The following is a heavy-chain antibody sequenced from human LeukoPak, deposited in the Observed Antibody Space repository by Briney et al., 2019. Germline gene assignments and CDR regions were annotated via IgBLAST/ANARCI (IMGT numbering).Heavy chain of an antibody. CDR3: AKRPRDSSGYYLGAFDI. CDR1: GFTFSSYS. J-gene: IGHJ3*02. CDR2: IYASGAAT. D-gene: IGHD3-22*01. Sequence: GGSLRLSCAASGFTFSSYSLNWVRQAPGKGLEWVSGIYASGAATHYADTVKGRFTISRDNSKNTLYLQMNTLRAEDTAVYYCAKRPRDSSGYYLGAFDIWGQGTMVTVSS. V-gene: IGHV3-23*01.